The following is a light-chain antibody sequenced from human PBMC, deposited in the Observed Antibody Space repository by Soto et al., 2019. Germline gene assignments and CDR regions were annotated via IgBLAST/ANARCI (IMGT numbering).Light chain of an antibody. J-gene: IGKJ4*01. Sequence: EIVLTQSPATLSLSPGERATISCRASQRVSSYLAWYQQKPGQAPRLLIYDASNRATCIPARFSGSGSGTDFTLTISSLEPEDFAVYYCQQRSNWLLTFGGGTKVEIK. CDR3: QQRSNWLLT. V-gene: IGKV3-11*01. CDR2: DAS. CDR1: QRVSSY.